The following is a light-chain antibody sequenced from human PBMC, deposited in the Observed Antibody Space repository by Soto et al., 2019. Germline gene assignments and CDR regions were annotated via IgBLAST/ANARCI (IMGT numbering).Light chain of an antibody. Sequence: QSALTQPASVSGSPGQSITISCTGTSSDVGGYNYVSWYQQHPGKAPKLMIYDVSNRPSGVSNRFSGSKSGNTASLTISGFQAEDEADYYYSSYTSSSTKVFGGGTKLTVL. V-gene: IGLV2-14*01. J-gene: IGLJ2*01. CDR1: SSDVGGYNY. CDR3: SSYTSSSTKV. CDR2: DVS.